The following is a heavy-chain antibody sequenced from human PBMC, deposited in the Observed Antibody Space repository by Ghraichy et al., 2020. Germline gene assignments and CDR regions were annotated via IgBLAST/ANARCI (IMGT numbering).Heavy chain of an antibody. V-gene: IGHV4-34*01. J-gene: IGHJ4*02. D-gene: IGHD5/OR15-5a*01. CDR3: ARWTFVVYGKSEY. Sequence: SETLSLTCAVYGGSFSKYYWSWIRQPPGKGLEWIGEVSHSGNTTYNPSLASRVTVSVDTYKNQLSLKLNSVTAADTAVYFCARWTFVVYGKSEYWGQGTLVSVSS. CDR1: GGSFSKYY. CDR2: VSHSGNT.